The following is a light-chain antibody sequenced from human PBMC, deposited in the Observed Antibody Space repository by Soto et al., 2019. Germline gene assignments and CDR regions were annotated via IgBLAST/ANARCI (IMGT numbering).Light chain of an antibody. J-gene: IGKJ1*01. CDR3: QKYNDDLWT. Sequence: DIQITQSQSSLSASVGARVSITCRTSPGIHKYLAWYQQKPGEVPKLLIYAASTLQSGVQSRFSRSGSETGFTLTITTLQSEGVATYYCQKYNDDLWTFGQGTKVDIK. V-gene: IGKV1-27*01. CDR1: PGIHKY. CDR2: AAS.